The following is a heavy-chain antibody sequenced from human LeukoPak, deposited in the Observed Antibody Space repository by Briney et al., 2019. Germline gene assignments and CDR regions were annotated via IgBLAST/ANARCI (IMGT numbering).Heavy chain of an antibody. Sequence: PGRSLRLSCAASGFTFSSYGMHWVRQAPGKGLEWVAVIWYDGSNKYYADSVKGRFTISRDNSKNTLYLQMNSLRAEDTAVYYCARDRLLRYFDWLPLDYYYGMDVWGQGTTVTVSS. D-gene: IGHD3-9*01. CDR1: GFTFSSYG. J-gene: IGHJ6*02. CDR3: ARDRLLRYFDWLPLDYYYGMDV. V-gene: IGHV3-33*01. CDR2: IWYDGSNK.